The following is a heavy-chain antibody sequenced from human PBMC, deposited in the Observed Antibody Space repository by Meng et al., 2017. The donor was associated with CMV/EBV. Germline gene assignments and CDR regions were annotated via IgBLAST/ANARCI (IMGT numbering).Heavy chain of an antibody. Sequence: QGPLQGSGTGLVKPSGTLSLPCTVSGGSISSYYWSWIRQPAGKGLEWIGRIYTSGSTNYNPSLKSRVTMSVDTSKNQFSLKLSSVTAADTAVYYCARGGLYYYDSSGHFDYWGQGTLVTVSS. CDR3: ARGGLYYYDSSGHFDY. CDR1: GGSISSYY. D-gene: IGHD3-22*01. V-gene: IGHV4-4*07. CDR2: IYTSGST. J-gene: IGHJ4*02.